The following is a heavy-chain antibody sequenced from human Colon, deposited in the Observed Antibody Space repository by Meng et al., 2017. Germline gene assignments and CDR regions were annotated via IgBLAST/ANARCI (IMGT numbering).Heavy chain of an antibody. J-gene: IGHJ4*02. V-gene: IGHV1-3*01. CDR1: GYSFTTYA. CDR2: INAGNGNT. D-gene: IGHD2-2*01. CDR3: ARTGCSSSSCYDY. Sequence: VQLLQSGAEVKKPGASVKVSCKASGYSFTTYAMHWVRRAPGQRLEWMGWINAGNGNTKYSEKFQSRVTITRDTAASTAYMELSSLRSEDTAVYYCARTGCSSSSCYDYWGQGTLVTVSS.